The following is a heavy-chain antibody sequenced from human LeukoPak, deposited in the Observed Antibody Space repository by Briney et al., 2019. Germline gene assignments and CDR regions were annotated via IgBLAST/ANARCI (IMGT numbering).Heavy chain of an antibody. V-gene: IGHV3-7*04. Sequence: PGGSLRLSCAASKFTFSNYWMTWVRQAPGKGLEWVATIKQDGEAKHYVDSVKGRFTISRDNAKNSLYLQMNSLRAEDTAVYYCARDFSNGDYEEILDCWGQGTLVTVSS. CDR1: KFTFSNYW. J-gene: IGHJ4*02. CDR3: ARDFSNGDYEEILDC. CDR2: IKQDGEAK. D-gene: IGHD4-17*01.